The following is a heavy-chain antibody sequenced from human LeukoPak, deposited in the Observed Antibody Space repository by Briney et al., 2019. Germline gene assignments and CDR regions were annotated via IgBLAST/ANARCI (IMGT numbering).Heavy chain of an antibody. CDR1: GGTFSSYA. CDR3: TRILLKWELPGSDAFDI. Sequence: SVKVSCKASGGTFSSYAISWVRQAPGQGLEWMGGIIPIFGTANYAQKFQGRVTITADESTSTAYMELSSLRSEDTAVYYCTRILLKWELPGSDAFDIWGEGTMVTVSS. D-gene: IGHD1-26*01. J-gene: IGHJ3*02. CDR2: IIPIFGTA. V-gene: IGHV1-69*13.